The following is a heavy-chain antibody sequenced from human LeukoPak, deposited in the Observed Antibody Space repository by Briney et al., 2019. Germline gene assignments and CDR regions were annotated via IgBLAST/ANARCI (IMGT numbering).Heavy chain of an antibody. CDR3: ARVAGDYRSRRYYYYYYMDV. Sequence: GASVKVSCKASGYTFTSYDINWVRQATGQGLEWMGWMNPNSGNTGYAQKFQGRVTMTRNTSISTAYMELSSLGSEDTAVYYCARVAGDYRSRRYYYYYYMDVWGKGTTVTVSS. CDR1: GYTFTSYD. D-gene: IGHD4-23*01. V-gene: IGHV1-8*01. CDR2: MNPNSGNT. J-gene: IGHJ6*03.